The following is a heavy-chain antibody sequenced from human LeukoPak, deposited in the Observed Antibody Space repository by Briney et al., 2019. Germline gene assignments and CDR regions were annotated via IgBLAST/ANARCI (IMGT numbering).Heavy chain of an antibody. Sequence: TSQTLSLTCTVSGGSISSGDYYWSWIRQPPGKGLEWIGYIYYSGSTYYNPSLKSRVTISVDTSKNQFSLKLSSVTAADTAVYYCARQETGMVLRYYYYYMDVWGRGTTVTVSS. CDR1: GGSISSGDYY. CDR2: IYYSGST. D-gene: IGHD5-18*01. CDR3: ARQETGMVLRYYYYYMDV. J-gene: IGHJ6*03. V-gene: IGHV4-30-4*08.